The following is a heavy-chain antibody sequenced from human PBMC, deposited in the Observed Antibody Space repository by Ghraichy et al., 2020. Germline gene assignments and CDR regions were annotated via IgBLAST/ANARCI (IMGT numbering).Heavy chain of an antibody. J-gene: IGHJ4*02. CDR1: GGTFSSYA. Sequence: SVKVSCKASGGTFSSYAISWVRQAPGQGLEWMGGIIPIFGTANYAQKFQGRVTITADESTSTAYMELSSLRSEDTAVYYCAREFGDSGYDYVFDYWGQGTLVTVSS. D-gene: IGHD5-12*01. CDR3: AREFGDSGYDYVFDY. CDR2: IIPIFGTA. V-gene: IGHV1-69*13.